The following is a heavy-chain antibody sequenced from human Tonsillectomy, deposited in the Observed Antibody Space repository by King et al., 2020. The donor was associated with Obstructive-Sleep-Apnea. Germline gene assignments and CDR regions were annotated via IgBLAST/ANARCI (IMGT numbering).Heavy chain of an antibody. CDR1: GFTFKTYA. V-gene: IGHV3-30-3*01. J-gene: IGHJ2*01. CDR2: ISYDGNNQ. CDR3: ARLRVTYGDLPL. Sequence: VQLVESGGGVVQPGRSLRLSCAASGFTFKTYALHWVRQAPGKGLEWVAGISYDGNNQEYGDSVKGRFTISRDNSGNTMYLQLNSLRPEDTAVYYCARLRVTYGDLPLWGRGTLVTVSS. D-gene: IGHD4-17*01.